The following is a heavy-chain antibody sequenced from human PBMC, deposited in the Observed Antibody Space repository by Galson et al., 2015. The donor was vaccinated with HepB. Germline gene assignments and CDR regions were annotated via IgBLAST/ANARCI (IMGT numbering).Heavy chain of an antibody. Sequence: SVKVSCKASGYTFTSYDINWVRQATGQGLEWMGWMNPNSGNTGYAQKFQGRVTMTRNTSISTAYMELSSLRSEDTAVYYCARGRVGAPGYYYYYGMDVWGQGTTVTVSS. J-gene: IGHJ6*02. CDR3: ARGRVGAPGYYYYYGMDV. D-gene: IGHD3-10*01. CDR2: MNPNSGNT. CDR1: GYTFTSYD. V-gene: IGHV1-8*01.